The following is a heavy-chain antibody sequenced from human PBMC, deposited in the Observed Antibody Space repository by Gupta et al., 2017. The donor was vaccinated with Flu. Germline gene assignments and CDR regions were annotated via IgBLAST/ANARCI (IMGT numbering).Heavy chain of an antibody. Sequence: VRQAPGKGLEWVSGISWNSDTIGYADSVKGRFTLSRDTAKNSLYLQMNSLRPEDTALYYCVKDRGYTCDAIDFWGQGTMVTVSS. CDR2: ISWNSDTI. V-gene: IGHV3-9*01. J-gene: IGHJ3*01. CDR3: VKDRGYTCDAIDF. D-gene: IGHD6-13*01.